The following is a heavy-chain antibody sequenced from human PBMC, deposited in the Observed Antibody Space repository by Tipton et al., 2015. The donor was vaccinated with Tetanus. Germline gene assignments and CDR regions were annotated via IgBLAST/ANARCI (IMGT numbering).Heavy chain of an antibody. Sequence: TLSLTCAVYGGSFSGYYWSWIRQPPGKGLEWIGEINHSGSTNYNPSLKRRVTISVDTSKNQFSLKLSSVTAADTAVYYCARGLLVVVPAARGRYNWFDPWGQGTLVTVSS. V-gene: IGHV4-34*01. D-gene: IGHD2-2*01. CDR1: GGSFSGYY. CDR2: INHSGST. CDR3: ARGLLVVVPAARGRYNWFDP. J-gene: IGHJ5*02.